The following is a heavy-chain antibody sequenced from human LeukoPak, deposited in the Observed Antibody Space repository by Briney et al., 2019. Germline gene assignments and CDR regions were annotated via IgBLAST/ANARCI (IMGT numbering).Heavy chain of an antibody. CDR3: ARDLVAAAGTA. Sequence: GGSLRLSCAASGFTFSNYWMHWVRQAPGKGLVWVSRINSDARSTSYADSVKGRFTISRDNAKNSLYLQMNSLRAEDTAVYYCARDLVAAAGTAWGQGTMVTVSS. V-gene: IGHV3-74*01. CDR2: INSDARST. J-gene: IGHJ3*01. CDR1: GFTFSNYW. D-gene: IGHD6-13*01.